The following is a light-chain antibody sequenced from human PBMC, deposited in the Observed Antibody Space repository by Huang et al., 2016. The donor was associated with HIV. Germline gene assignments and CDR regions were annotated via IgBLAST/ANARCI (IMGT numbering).Light chain of an antibody. CDR1: QDISSY. Sequence: AIRITQSPSSVSASTGDRVTIACRASQDISSYLAWYQQKPGKAPNLLIYATSTLQSGVPSRFSGSVSGTNFTLTISCLQSEDFATYYCQQYYNYPITFGQGTRLDIK. CDR3: QQYYNYPIT. J-gene: IGKJ5*01. V-gene: IGKV1-8*01. CDR2: ATS.